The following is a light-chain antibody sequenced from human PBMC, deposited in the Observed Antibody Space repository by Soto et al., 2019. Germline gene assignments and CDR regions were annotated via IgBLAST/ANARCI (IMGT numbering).Light chain of an antibody. CDR1: RSIGNN. Sequence: EIQVTQSPTSLSASVGDRVTITCRASRSIGNNLNWYQQRPGKAPQLLIYAASSLQSGVPSRFSGSSSGTDFTLAINGLQPEDFATYYCQQSFSPHIAFGQGTRL. CDR3: QQSFSPHIA. J-gene: IGKJ5*01. V-gene: IGKV1-39*01. CDR2: AAS.